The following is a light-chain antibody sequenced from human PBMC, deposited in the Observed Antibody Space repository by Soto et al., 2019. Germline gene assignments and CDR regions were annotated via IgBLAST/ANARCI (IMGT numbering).Light chain of an antibody. CDR1: RSDVGGYGY. Sequence: QSALIQPPSASGSPGQSVTISCTGTRSDVGGYGYVSWYQQYPGKAPKLMIYEVTKRPSGVPDRFSGSKSGNTASLTVSGLQTEDEADYYCSSYAVSNTDVVFGGGTKVTVL. CDR3: SSYAVSNTDVV. CDR2: EVT. J-gene: IGLJ2*01. V-gene: IGLV2-8*01.